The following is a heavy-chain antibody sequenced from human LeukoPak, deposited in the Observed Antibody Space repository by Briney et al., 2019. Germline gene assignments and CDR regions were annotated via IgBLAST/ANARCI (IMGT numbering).Heavy chain of an antibody. D-gene: IGHD3-3*01. CDR1: GFTFSSYA. Sequence: GGSLRLSCAASGFTFSSYAMSWVRQAPGKGLEWVSDISGSGCSTYYADSVKGRFTISRDNSKNTLYLQMNSLRAEDTAVYYCAKGSGLRFLEWLLSFFDYWGQGTLVTVSS. CDR2: ISGSGCST. J-gene: IGHJ4*02. CDR3: AKGSGLRFLEWLLSFFDY. V-gene: IGHV3-23*01.